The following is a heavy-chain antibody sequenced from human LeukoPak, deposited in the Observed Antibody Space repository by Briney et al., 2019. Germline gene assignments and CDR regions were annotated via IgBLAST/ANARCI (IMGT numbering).Heavy chain of an antibody. CDR3: AKASGSYYYYYIDV. CDR1: GFTFDDYA. Sequence: GRSLRLSCAASGFTFDDYAMHWVRQAPGRGLEWVSGISWNSGNIDYADSVKGRFTISRDNAKNSLYLQMNSLRAEDMALYYCAKASGSYYYYYIDVWGKGTTVTVSS. D-gene: IGHD3-10*01. CDR2: ISWNSGNI. V-gene: IGHV3-9*03. J-gene: IGHJ6*03.